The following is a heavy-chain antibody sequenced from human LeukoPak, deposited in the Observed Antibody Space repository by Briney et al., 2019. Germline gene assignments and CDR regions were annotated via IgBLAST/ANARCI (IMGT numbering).Heavy chain of an antibody. Sequence: PSETLSLTCTVSGGSISSYYWSWIRQPAGKGLEWIGRIYTSGSTNYNPSLKSRVTMSVDTSENQFSLKLSSVTAADTAVYYCAREYDYVWGSYRLGGNWFDPWGQGTLVTVSS. CDR2: IYTSGST. CDR3: AREYDYVWGSYRLGGNWFDP. D-gene: IGHD3-16*02. V-gene: IGHV4-4*07. CDR1: GGSISSYY. J-gene: IGHJ5*02.